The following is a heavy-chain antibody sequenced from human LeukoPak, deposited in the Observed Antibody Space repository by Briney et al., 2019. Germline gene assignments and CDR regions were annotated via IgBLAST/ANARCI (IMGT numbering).Heavy chain of an antibody. D-gene: IGHD6-13*01. J-gene: IGHJ6*03. Sequence: ASVEVSCKASVYTFTSYDINWVRQATGQGLEWMGWLYPNSGNTRYAHKFQGRVTMTRNTSISTAYMELSSLRSEDTAVYYCARRSRVYSSSWYNSDYYYMDVWGKGNTVTVSS. CDR1: VYTFTSYD. CDR2: LYPNSGNT. CDR3: ARRSRVYSSSWYNSDYYYMDV. V-gene: IGHV1-8*01.